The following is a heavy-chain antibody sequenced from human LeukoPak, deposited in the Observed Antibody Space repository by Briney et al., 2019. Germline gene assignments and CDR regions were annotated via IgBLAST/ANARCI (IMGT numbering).Heavy chain of an antibody. J-gene: IGHJ6*03. D-gene: IGHD4-11*01. Sequence: PSETLSLTCTVSGGSFSSYYWTWIRQPPGKGLEWIGYVDHTGSTKFNPSLNGRVSISRDTSNNFFSLRLRPVTAADTAVYFCARGRVSSSTWYSTYYYFFYMDFWGKGTTVTVSS. CDR3: ARGRVSSSTWYSTYYYFFYMDF. CDR2: VDHTGST. V-gene: IGHV4-59*01. CDR1: GGSFSSYY.